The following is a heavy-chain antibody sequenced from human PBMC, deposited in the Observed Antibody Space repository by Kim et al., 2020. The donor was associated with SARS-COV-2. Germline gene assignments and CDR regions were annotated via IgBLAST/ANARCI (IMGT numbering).Heavy chain of an antibody. Sequence: GGSLRLSCAASGFTFSSYSMNWVRQAPGKGLEWVSSISSSSSYIYYADSVKGRFTISRDNAKNSLYLQMNSLRAEDTAVYYCAREGYEPDQPMDPPDYWGQGTLVTVSS. J-gene: IGHJ4*02. CDR3: AREGYEPDQPMDPPDY. V-gene: IGHV3-21*01. CDR1: GFTFSSYS. CDR2: ISSSSSYI. D-gene: IGHD2-2*01.